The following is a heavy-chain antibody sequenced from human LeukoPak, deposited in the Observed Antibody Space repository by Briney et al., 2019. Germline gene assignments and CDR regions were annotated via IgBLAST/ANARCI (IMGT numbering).Heavy chain of an antibody. CDR2: INSDGSST. CDR1: GFTFSSYW. D-gene: IGHD6-19*01. V-gene: IGHV3-74*01. J-gene: IGHJ4*02. CDR3: ARDLSDSSGWFPGNYFDY. Sequence: GGSLRLSCAASGFTFSSYWMHWVRQAPGKGLVWVSRINSDGSSTSYADSVKGRFTISRDNAKNTLYLQMNSLRADDTAVYYCARDLSDSSGWFPGNYFDYWGQGTLVPVSS.